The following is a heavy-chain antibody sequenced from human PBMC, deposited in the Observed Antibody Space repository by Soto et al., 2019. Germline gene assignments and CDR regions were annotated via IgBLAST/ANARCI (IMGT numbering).Heavy chain of an antibody. CDR1: GYTFTSYG. CDR3: ARDPSTYYDFWSGYPRLDY. V-gene: IGHV1-18*04. CDR2: ISAYNGNT. Sequence: GASVKVSCKASGYTFTSYGISRVRQAPGQGLEWMGWISAYNGNTNYAQKLQGRVTMTTDTSTSTAYMELRSLRSDDTAVYYCARDPSTYYDFWSGYPRLDYWGQGTLVTVSS. J-gene: IGHJ4*02. D-gene: IGHD3-3*01.